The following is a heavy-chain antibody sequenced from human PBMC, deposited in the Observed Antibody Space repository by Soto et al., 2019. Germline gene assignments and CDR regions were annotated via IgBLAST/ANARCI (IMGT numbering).Heavy chain of an antibody. D-gene: IGHD3-3*01. CDR2: IYYSGST. Sequence: SETLSLTCTVSGGSISSGDYYWSWIRQPPGKGLEWIGSIYYSGSTYYNPSLKSRVTISVDTSKNQFSLKLSSVTAADTAVYYCARAPRFLEWLPYYFDYWGQGTLVTVSS. J-gene: IGHJ4*02. CDR3: ARAPRFLEWLPYYFDY. V-gene: IGHV4-30-4*01. CDR1: GGSISSGDYY.